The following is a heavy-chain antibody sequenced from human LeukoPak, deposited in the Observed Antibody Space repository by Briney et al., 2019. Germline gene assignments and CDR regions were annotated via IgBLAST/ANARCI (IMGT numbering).Heavy chain of an antibody. D-gene: IGHD6-13*01. CDR2: ISYDGSNE. CDR3: ARAAYSSSWNPYYYYMDV. CDR1: GFTFSSYV. J-gene: IGHJ6*03. V-gene: IGHV3-30*04. Sequence: GGSLRLSCAASGFTFSSYVMHWVRQAPGKGLEWVAIISYDGSNEYYADSVKGRFTISRDNSKNTLYLQMNSLRAADTAVYYCARAAYSSSWNPYYYYMDVWGKGTTVTVSS.